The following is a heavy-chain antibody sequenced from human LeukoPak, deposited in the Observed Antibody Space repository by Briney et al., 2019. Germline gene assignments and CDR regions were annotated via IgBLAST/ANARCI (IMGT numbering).Heavy chain of an antibody. CDR1: GFTFSSYA. V-gene: IGHV3-30-3*01. D-gene: IGHD4-17*01. J-gene: IGHJ4*02. CDR3: ARDGYGDPGWDY. CDR2: ISYDGSNK. Sequence: PGGSLRLSCAASGFTFSSYAMHWVRQAPGKGLEWVAVISYDGSNKYYADSVKGRFTISRDNSKNTLYLQMNSLRAEDTAVYYCARDGYGDPGWDYWGQGTLVTVSS.